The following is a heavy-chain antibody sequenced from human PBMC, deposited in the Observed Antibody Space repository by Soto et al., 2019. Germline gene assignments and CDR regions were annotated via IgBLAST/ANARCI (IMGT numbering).Heavy chain of an antibody. Sequence: SETLSLTCTVSGGSISSSSYYWGWIRQPPGKGLEWIGSIYYSGSTYYNPSLKSRVTISVDTSKNQFSLKLSSVTAADTAVYYCARHVGYGDYVIDYWGQGTLVTVSS. V-gene: IGHV4-39*01. CDR2: IYYSGST. D-gene: IGHD4-17*01. J-gene: IGHJ4*02. CDR1: GGSISSSSYY. CDR3: ARHVGYGDYVIDY.